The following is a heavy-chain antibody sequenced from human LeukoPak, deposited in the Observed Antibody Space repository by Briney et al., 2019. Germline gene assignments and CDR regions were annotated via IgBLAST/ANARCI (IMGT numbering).Heavy chain of an antibody. CDR3: ARDEGRGVTSVIDY. Sequence: GGSLRLSCAASGFTFSSYAMHWVRQAPGKGLEWVAVISYDGSNRYYADSVKGRFTISRDNSKNTLYLQMNSLRAEDTAVYYCARDEGRGVTSVIDYWGQGTLDTVSS. D-gene: IGHD3-10*01. J-gene: IGHJ4*02. CDR2: ISYDGSNR. CDR1: GFTFSSYA. V-gene: IGHV3-30*04.